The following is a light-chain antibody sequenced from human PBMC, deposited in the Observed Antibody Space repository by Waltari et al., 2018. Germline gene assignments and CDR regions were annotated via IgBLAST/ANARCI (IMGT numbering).Light chain of an antibody. J-gene: IGLJ1*01. CDR2: EVN. CDR1: SSGVGGYNY. Sequence: QSALTQPASVSGSPGQSITISCTGTSSGVGGYNYVSWYQHHPGNVPKLIISEVNNRPSGVSHRFSGSKSGNTASLSISGLQTEDEADYYCSSYTSSTTLVFGTGTKVTVL. CDR3: SSYTSSTTLV. V-gene: IGLV2-14*01.